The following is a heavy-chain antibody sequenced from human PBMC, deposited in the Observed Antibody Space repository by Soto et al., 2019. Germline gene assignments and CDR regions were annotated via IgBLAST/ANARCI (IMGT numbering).Heavy chain of an antibody. Sequence: SVKVSCKASVGTFSSYTISWVRQAPGQGLEWMGRIIPILGIANYAQKFQGRVTITADKSTSTAYMELSSLRSEDTAVYYCASGPLITIFGVVIYYMDVWGKGTTVTVSS. CDR2: IIPILGIA. CDR1: VGTFSSYT. J-gene: IGHJ6*03. D-gene: IGHD3-3*01. V-gene: IGHV1-69*02. CDR3: ASGPLITIFGVVIYYMDV.